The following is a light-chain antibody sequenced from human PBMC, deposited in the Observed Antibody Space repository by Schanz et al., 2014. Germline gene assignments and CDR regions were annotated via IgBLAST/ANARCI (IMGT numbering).Light chain of an antibody. V-gene: IGKV3-20*01. Sequence: ESVLTQSPGTLSLSPGERATLSCRASQSVSSSYLAWYQQKPGQAPRLLIHGASSRATGIPDRFSGSGSGTDFTLTISRLEPEDFAVYYCQQYGSSPEYTFGQGTKLEIK. CDR1: QSVSSSY. CDR3: QQYGSSPEYT. CDR2: GAS. J-gene: IGKJ2*01.